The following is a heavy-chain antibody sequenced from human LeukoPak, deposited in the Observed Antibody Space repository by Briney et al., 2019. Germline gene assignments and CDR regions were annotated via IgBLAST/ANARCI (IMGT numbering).Heavy chain of an antibody. Sequence: SETLSLTCTVSGGSISSSSYYWGWIRQPPGKGLEWIGSIYYSGSTYYNPSLKSRVTISVDTSKNQFSLKLSSVTAADTAVYYCARDRKYYYHMDVWGKGTTVTVSS. D-gene: IGHD1-14*01. CDR3: ARDRKYYYHMDV. J-gene: IGHJ6*03. CDR2: IYYSGST. CDR1: GGSISSSSYY. V-gene: IGHV4-39*07.